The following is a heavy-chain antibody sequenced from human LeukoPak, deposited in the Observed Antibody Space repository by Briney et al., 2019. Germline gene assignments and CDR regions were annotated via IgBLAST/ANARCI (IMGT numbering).Heavy chain of an antibody. CDR3: ARDVVAAPGTWDY. D-gene: IGHD6-13*01. J-gene: IGHJ4*02. Sequence: KTSETLSLTCTVSGGSISSYYWSWIRQPPGKGPEWIGNIYYSGSTKYNPSLKSRVTISVDTSKNQFSLKLSSVTAADTAVYYCARDVVAAPGTWDYWGQGTLVTVSS. CDR2: IYYSGST. V-gene: IGHV4-59*01. CDR1: GGSISSYY.